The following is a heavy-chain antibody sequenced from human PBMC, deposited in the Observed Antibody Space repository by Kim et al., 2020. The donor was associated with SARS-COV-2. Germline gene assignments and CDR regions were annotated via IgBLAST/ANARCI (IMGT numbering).Heavy chain of an antibody. CDR3: ARGVRGEGYNSP. J-gene: IGHJ5*02. CDR1: GGSFSDFY. D-gene: IGHD1-1*01. Sequence: PETLSLTCAVYGGSFSDFYWNWIRQSPGKGLEWIGEINHSGSTNYNPSLKSRVTISVDTPKKQFSLKLKSMTAADMAVYYCARGVRGEGYNSPWGQGTLVTVSS. CDR2: INHSGST. V-gene: IGHV4-34*01.